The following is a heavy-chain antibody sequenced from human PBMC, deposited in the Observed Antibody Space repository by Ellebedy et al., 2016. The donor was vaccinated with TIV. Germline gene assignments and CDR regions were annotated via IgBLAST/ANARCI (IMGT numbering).Heavy chain of an antibody. CDR3: ARDFGYRSAPFDY. J-gene: IGHJ4*02. CDR1: GFSFTSYG. D-gene: IGHD6-19*01. Sequence: AASVKVSCKASGFSFTSYGISWVRQAPGQGLEWMGWISAYNGNTDYAQNLQGRVTMTTDTSTSTAYMELRRLRSDDTAVYYWARDFGYRSAPFDYWGQGTLITVSS. V-gene: IGHV1-18*04. CDR2: ISAYNGNT.